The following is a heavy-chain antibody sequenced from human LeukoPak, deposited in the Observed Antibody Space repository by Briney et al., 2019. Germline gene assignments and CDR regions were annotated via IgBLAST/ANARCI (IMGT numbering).Heavy chain of an antibody. V-gene: IGHV1-69*04. CDR2: IIPILGIA. J-gene: IGHJ4*02. Sequence: SVKVSCKASGGTFSSCTISWVRQAPGQGLEWMGRIIPILGIANYAQKFQGRVTITADKSTSTAYMELSSLRSEDTAVYYCARDGAVAARPDSDWGQGTLVTVSS. D-gene: IGHD6-6*01. CDR1: GGTFSSCT. CDR3: ARDGAVAARPDSD.